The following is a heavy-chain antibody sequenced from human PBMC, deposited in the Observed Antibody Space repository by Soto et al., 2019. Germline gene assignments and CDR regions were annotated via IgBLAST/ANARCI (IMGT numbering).Heavy chain of an antibody. J-gene: IGHJ4*02. CDR2: IYYSGST. Sequence: SETLSLTSTVAGGSISSSSYYWGWIRQPPGKGLEWIGSIYYSGSTYYNPSLKSRVTISVDTSKNQFSLKLSSVTAADTAVYYCARRGSSSWYGYWGQGTLVTVSS. D-gene: IGHD6-13*01. V-gene: IGHV4-39*01. CDR3: ARRGSSSWYGY. CDR1: GGSISSSSYY.